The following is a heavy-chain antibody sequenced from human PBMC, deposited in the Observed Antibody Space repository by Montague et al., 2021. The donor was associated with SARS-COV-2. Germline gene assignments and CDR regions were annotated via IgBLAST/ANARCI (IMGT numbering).Heavy chain of an antibody. CDR1: GGSISSFY. D-gene: IGHD2-2*01. CDR2: VNQSGTT. Sequence: SETLSLTCTVSGGSISSFYWSWIRQPPGKGLEWIGEVNQSGTTIYNPSVKSGVTISEDTSKNQFYLRLNSVTAADTAVYYCARGRQPVVVPGAGPAGRAFDIWGQGTMVTVSS. CDR3: ARGRQPVVVPGAGPAGRAFDI. V-gene: IGHV4-34*01. J-gene: IGHJ3*02.